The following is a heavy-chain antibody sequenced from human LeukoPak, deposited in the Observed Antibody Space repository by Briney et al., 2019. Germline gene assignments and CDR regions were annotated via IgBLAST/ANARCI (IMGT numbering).Heavy chain of an antibody. CDR2: ISAYNGNT. CDR3: ARDYCSSTSCYSNWFDP. V-gene: IGHV1-18*04. Sequence: ASVKVSCKASAYTFTGYYLHWVRQAPGQGLEWMGWISAYNGNTNYAQKLQGRVTMTTDTSTSTAYMELRSLRSDDTAVYYCARDYCSSTSCYSNWFDPWGQGTLVTVSS. CDR1: AYTFTGYY. D-gene: IGHD2-2*01. J-gene: IGHJ5*02.